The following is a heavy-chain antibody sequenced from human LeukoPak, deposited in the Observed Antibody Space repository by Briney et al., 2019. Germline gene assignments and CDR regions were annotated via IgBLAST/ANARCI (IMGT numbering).Heavy chain of an antibody. CDR3: STTYYYDSSEGY. CDR1: GFTFSNAW. CDR2: IKSKTDGGTT. Sequence: GGSLRLSCAASGFTFSNAWMNWVGQAPGKGLEWVGRIKSKTDGGTTDYAAPVKGRFTISRDDSKNTLYLQMTSLKTEDTAVYYCSTTYYYDSSEGYWGQGTLVTVSS. D-gene: IGHD3-22*01. V-gene: IGHV3-15*07. J-gene: IGHJ4*02.